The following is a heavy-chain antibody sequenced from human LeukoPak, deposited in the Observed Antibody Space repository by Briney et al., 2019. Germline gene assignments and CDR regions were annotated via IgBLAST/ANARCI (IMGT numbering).Heavy chain of an antibody. CDR1: GYTFTSYG. J-gene: IGHJ4*02. V-gene: IGHV1-69*04. CDR2: IIPILGIA. CDR3: ARSYDSSGYYYDY. D-gene: IGHD3-22*01. Sequence: SVKVSCKASGYTFTSYGISWVRQAPGQGLEWMGRIIPILGIANYARKFLGRVTITADRSTSTAYMELSSLRSEDTAVYYCARSYDSSGYYYDYWGQGTLVTVSS.